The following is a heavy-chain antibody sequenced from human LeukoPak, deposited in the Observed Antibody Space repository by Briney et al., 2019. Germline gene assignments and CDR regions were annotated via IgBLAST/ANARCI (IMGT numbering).Heavy chain of an antibody. J-gene: IGHJ5*02. V-gene: IGHV4-30-2*01. CDR2: IYHSGST. D-gene: IGHD3-22*01. CDR3: ARDSYYEVRAFDP. CDR1: GGSISSGGYY. Sequence: SQTLSLTCTVSGGSISSGGYYWSWIRQPPGKGLEWIGYIYHSGSTYYNPSLKSRVTISVDRSKNQFSLKLSSVTAADTAVYYCARDSYYEVRAFDPWGQGTLVTVSS.